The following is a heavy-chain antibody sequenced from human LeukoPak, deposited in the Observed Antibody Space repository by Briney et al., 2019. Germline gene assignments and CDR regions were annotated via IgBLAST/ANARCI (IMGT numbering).Heavy chain of an antibody. Sequence: GGTLRLSCAASGFTFSSYSMNWVRQAPGKGLEWVSSISSSSIYIYYADSVRGRFTISRDNARHSLYLQMNSLRAEDTAVYYCARAGLLWFGEYSYYYYYYMDVWGKGTTVTVSS. D-gene: IGHD3-10*01. CDR3: ARAGLLWFGEYSYYYYYYMDV. CDR1: GFTFSSYS. CDR2: ISSSSIYI. J-gene: IGHJ6*03. V-gene: IGHV3-21*01.